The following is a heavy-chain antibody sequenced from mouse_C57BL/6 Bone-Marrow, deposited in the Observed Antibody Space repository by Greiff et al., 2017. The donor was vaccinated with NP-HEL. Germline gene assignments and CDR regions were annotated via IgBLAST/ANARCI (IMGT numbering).Heavy chain of an antibody. Sequence: EVQVLQSGAGLVKPGGSLKLSCAASGFTFSSYAMSWVRQTPEKRLEWVATISAGGSYTYYPDNLKGRFTISRDNAKNNLYLQMSQLKSEDTAMYYCASKGDGNYVDYWGQGTTLTVSS. CDR3: ASKGDGNYVDY. CDR1: GFTFSSYA. CDR2: ISAGGSYT. D-gene: IGHD2-1*01. V-gene: IGHV5-4*01. J-gene: IGHJ2*01.